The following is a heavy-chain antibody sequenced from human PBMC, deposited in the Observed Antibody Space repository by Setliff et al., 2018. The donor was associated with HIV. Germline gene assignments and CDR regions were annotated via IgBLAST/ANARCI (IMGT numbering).Heavy chain of an antibody. V-gene: IGHV3-30*04. Sequence: GGSLRLSCAGPGFTFSSYPMHWVRQAPGKGLEWVALISHDGSYKYYADSVQGRFTISRDNSKNTLSLQMNSLRAGDTAVYYCARDRKFGSSGHYYYYMDVWGRGTTVTVSS. D-gene: IGHD6-6*01. CDR3: ARDRKFGSSGHYYYYMDV. J-gene: IGHJ6*03. CDR1: GFTFSSYP. CDR2: ISHDGSYK.